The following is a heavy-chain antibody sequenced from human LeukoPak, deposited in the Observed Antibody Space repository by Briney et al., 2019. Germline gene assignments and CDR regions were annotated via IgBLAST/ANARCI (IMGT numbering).Heavy chain of an antibody. CDR2: ISSSGSTI. J-gene: IGHJ5*02. Sequence: GGSLRLSCAASGFTFSSYEMNWVRQAPGKGLEWVSYISSSGSTIYYADSVKGRFTISRDNAKNSLYLQMNSLRAEDTAVYYCARDPSTLFYYDSSGGDHWGQGTLVTVSS. CDR1: GFTFSSYE. D-gene: IGHD3-22*01. V-gene: IGHV3-48*03. CDR3: ARDPSTLFYYDSSGGDH.